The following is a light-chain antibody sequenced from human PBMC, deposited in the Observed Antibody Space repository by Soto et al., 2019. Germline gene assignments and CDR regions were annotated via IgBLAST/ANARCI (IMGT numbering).Light chain of an antibody. CDR3: SSYTGSSTRWV. V-gene: IGLV2-14*01. J-gene: IGLJ3*02. CDR2: EVS. Sequence: QSALTQPASVSGSPGQSSTISCTGTSSDVGGYNYVSWYQQHPGKAPKLMISEVSNWPSGVSNRFSCAKSGNTASLTISGRQAEDEADDYCSSYTGSSTRWVFGGGTQVTVL. CDR1: SSDVGGYNY.